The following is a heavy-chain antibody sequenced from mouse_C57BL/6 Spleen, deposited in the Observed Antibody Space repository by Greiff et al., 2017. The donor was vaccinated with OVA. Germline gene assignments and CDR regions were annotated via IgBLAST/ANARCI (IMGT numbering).Heavy chain of an antibody. J-gene: IGHJ3*01. V-gene: IGHV3-6*01. D-gene: IGHD2-4*01. CDR1: GYSITSGYY. CDR2: ISYDGSN. Sequence: EVQLQQSGPGLVKPSQSLSLTCSVTGYSITSGYYWNWIRQFPGNKLEWMGYISYDGSNNYNPSLKNRISITRDTSKNQFFLKLNSVTTEDTATYYCARRGDYGRVDWGQGTLVTVSA. CDR3: ARRGDYGRVD.